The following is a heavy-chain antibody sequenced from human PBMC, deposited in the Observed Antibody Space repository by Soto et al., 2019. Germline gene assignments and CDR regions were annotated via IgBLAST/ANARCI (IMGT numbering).Heavy chain of an antibody. CDR2: IIPVFGTT. V-gene: IGHV1-69*01. D-gene: IGHD4-17*01. CDR3: SISNSYGRGDF. CDR1: GGTLNSYT. J-gene: IGHJ4*02. Sequence: QVQLVQSGAEVKKPGSSVRVSCKASGGTLNSYTIRWVRQAPGQGLEWMGGIIPVFGTTDYAQKFQGRVTITADQSTGTAYLDLCSLRSEDTAIYYCSISNSYGRGDFWGQGTLVTVSS.